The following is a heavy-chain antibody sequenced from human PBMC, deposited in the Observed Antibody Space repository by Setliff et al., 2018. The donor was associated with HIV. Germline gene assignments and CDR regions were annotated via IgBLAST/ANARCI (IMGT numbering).Heavy chain of an antibody. V-gene: IGHV4-59*11. D-gene: IGHD3-22*01. CDR1: NGSISSHY. J-gene: IGHJ4*02. Sequence: TLSLTCTVSNGSISSHYWSWIRQPPGKGLEWIGNMYYSGSTNYNPSLKSRVTISVDRSQNHFSLKLSSVTAADTAVYYCAREVDYYDSSRYLLLYYFDSWGQGTPVTVSS. CDR2: MYYSGST. CDR3: AREVDYYDSSRYLLLYYFDS.